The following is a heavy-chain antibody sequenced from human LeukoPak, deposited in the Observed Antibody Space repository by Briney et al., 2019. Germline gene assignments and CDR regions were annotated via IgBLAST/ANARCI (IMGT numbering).Heavy chain of an antibody. D-gene: IGHD3-22*01. CDR3: ARDQLTPYYYDSSGYYPSSEYYGMDV. Sequence: GASVKVSCKASGGTFSSYAISWVRQARGQGLEWMGRIIPILGIANYAQKFQGRVTITADKSTSTAYMELSSLRSEATAVYYCARDQLTPYYYDSSGYYPSSEYYGMDVWGQGTTVTVSS. CDR1: GGTFSSYA. CDR2: IIPILGIA. V-gene: IGHV1-69*04. J-gene: IGHJ6*02.